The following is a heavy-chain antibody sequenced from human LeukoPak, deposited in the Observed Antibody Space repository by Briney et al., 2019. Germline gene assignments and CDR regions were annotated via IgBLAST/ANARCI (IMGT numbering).Heavy chain of an antibody. J-gene: IGHJ4*02. CDR3: ARFHDILTGYYHIDY. CDR2: IYYSGST. D-gene: IGHD3-9*01. V-gene: IGHV4-31*03. CDR1: GGSISSSGYY. Sequence: TSETLSLTCTVSGGSISSSGYYWSWIRQHPGKGLEWIGYIYYSGSTYYNPSLKSRVTISVDTSKNQFSLKLNSVTAADTAVYYCARFHDILTGYYHIDYWGQGTVVTVSS.